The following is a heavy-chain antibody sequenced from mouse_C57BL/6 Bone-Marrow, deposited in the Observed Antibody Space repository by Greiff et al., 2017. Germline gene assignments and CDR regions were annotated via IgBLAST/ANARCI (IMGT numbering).Heavy chain of an antibody. D-gene: IGHD2-3*01. CDR3: TTSPFYDGYTWFAY. Sequence: EVQLQQSGAELVRPGASVKLSCTASGFNIKDDYMHWVKQRPEQGLEWIGWIDPENGDTEYASKFQGKATIRADTSSNTAYLQLSSLTSEDTAVYYCTTSPFYDGYTWFAYWGQGTLVTVSA. CDR1: GFNIKDDY. CDR2: IDPENGDT. J-gene: IGHJ3*01. V-gene: IGHV14-4*01.